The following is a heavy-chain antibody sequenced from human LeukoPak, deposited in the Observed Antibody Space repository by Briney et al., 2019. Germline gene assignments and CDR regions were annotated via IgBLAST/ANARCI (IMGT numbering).Heavy chain of an antibody. D-gene: IGHD6-6*01. CDR1: GGSISSYY. CDR2: IYYSGST. V-gene: IGHV4-59*01. Sequence: PSETLSLTCTVSGGSISSYYWSWIRQPPGKGLEWIGYIYYSGSTNYNPSLKSRVTISVDTSKNQFSLKLSSVTAADTAVYYCARTERGIAARLRGINYYFDYWGQGTLVTVSS. J-gene: IGHJ4*02. CDR3: ARTERGIAARLRGINYYFDY.